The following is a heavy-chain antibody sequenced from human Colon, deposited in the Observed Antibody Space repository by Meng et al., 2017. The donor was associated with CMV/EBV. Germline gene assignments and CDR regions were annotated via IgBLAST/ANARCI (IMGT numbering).Heavy chain of an antibody. Sequence: GGSLRPSCAASGFNFKYHTIHWVRQAPGRGLEWVSLISYDGNTKYYADSVKGRFTISRDNSENTAYLQMDSLRRDDTATYFCARENRAVAGTSFDYWGPGAWVTVSS. CDR2: ISYDGNTK. J-gene: IGHJ4*02. V-gene: IGHV3-30-3*01. CDR3: ARENRAVAGTSFDY. CDR1: GFNFKYHT. D-gene: IGHD6-19*01.